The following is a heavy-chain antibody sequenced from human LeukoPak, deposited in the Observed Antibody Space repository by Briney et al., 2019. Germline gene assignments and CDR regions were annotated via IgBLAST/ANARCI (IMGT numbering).Heavy chain of an antibody. Sequence: ASVKGSCKASGYTFTYYYMHWVRQAPGQGLEWMGIINPSGGSTSYAQKFQGRVTMTRDMSTSTVYMELSSLRSEDTAVYYCARDRVRGGHVDWFDPWGQGTLVTVSS. J-gene: IGHJ5*02. CDR1: GYTFTYYY. D-gene: IGHD3-10*01. V-gene: IGHV1-46*01. CDR2: INPSGGST. CDR3: ARDRVRGGHVDWFDP.